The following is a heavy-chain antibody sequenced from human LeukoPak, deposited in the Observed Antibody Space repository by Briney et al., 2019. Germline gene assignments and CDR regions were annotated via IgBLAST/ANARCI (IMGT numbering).Heavy chain of an antibody. J-gene: IGHJ5*02. D-gene: IGHD3-10*01. CDR1: GGSFSGYY. V-gene: IGHV4-34*01. CDR2: INHSGST. CDR3: ARGDPYYYGSGSYHFNWFDP. Sequence: SETLSLTCAVYGGSFSGYYWSWIRQPPGKGLEWIGEINHSGSTNYNPSLKSRVTISVDTSKNQFSLKLSPVTAADTAVYYCARGDPYYYGSGSYHFNWFDPWGQGTLVTVSS.